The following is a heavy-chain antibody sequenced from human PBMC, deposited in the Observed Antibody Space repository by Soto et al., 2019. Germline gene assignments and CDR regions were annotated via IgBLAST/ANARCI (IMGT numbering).Heavy chain of an antibody. CDR2: ISAYNGNT. CDR3: ARPLGGYGDYALPLNY. V-gene: IGHV1-18*04. CDR1: GYTFTGYG. Sequence: QVQLVQSGAEVKRPGASVKVSCKASGYTFTGYGIAWVRQAPGQGLEWMGWISAYNGNTLQTQKFHDRLTMTTDTSANTAYMELRSLRSDDTAVYYCARPLGGYGDYALPLNYWGQGTLVSVSS. D-gene: IGHD4-17*01. J-gene: IGHJ4*02.